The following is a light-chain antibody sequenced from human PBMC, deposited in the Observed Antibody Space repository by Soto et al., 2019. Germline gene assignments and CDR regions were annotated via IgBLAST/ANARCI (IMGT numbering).Light chain of an antibody. Sequence: QSALTQPASVSGSPGQSITISCTGTSSDVGGYNYVSWYQQYPGKVPKLILYELTNRPSGVSDRFSGSKSANTASLTISGLQAEDEADYYCSSYSSNRNLEIFGGGTKLTVL. CDR3: SSYSSNRNLEI. V-gene: IGLV2-14*01. CDR2: ELT. J-gene: IGLJ2*01. CDR1: SSDVGGYNY.